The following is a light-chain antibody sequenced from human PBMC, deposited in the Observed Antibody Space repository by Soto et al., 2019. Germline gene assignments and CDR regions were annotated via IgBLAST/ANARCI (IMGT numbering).Light chain of an antibody. CDR1: QSVSSW. CDR2: DAS. Sequence: DIQMTHSPSTLSASIGDRVTITCRASQSVSSWLGWYQQKPGKAPKLLIYDASSLESGVPSRFSGSGSGTEFTLTISSLQPDDFATYYCQQYNSYSPTFGQGTKVDIK. CDR3: QQYNSYSPT. J-gene: IGKJ1*01. V-gene: IGKV1-5*01.